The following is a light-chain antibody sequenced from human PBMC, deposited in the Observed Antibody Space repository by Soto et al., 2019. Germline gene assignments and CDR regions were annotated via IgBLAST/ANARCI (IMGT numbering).Light chain of an antibody. Sequence: QSALTQPRSVSRSPGQSVTISCTGTSSDVGAYNYVSWYQQHPGKAPKLMTYDVSKRPSGVPDRFSGSKSGNTASLTISGLQAEDEADYYCCSYADNYSYVFGTGTKLTVL. V-gene: IGLV2-11*01. CDR2: DVS. CDR1: SSDVGAYNY. CDR3: CSYADNYSYV. J-gene: IGLJ1*01.